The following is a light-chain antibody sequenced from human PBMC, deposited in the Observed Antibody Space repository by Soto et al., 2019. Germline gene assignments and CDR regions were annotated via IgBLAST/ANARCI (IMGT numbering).Light chain of an antibody. CDR3: SSYTSSSTAV. J-gene: IGLJ2*01. CDR2: GVS. CDR1: SSDVGGYNY. Sequence: QSVLTQPASVSGSPGQSITISCTGTSSDVGGYNYVYWYQQHPGKAHKLMIYGVSNRPSGVSNRFSGSKSGNTASLTISGLQVEYEADYYCSSYTSSSTAVFGGGTKVTVL. V-gene: IGLV2-14*01.